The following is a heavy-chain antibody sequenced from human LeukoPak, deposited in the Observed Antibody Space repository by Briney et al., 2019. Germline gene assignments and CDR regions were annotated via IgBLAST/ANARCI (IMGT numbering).Heavy chain of an antibody. Sequence: GGSLRLSCAASGFTFSYYGMHWVPQAPGKGLEYVSGINSNGGSTYYANSVKGRFTISRDNSRNTLYLQVGSLSAEDMAVYYCARAITGNWNDNGYFDYWGQGTLVTVST. CDR2: INSNGGST. CDR3: ARAITGNWNDNGYFDY. D-gene: IGHD1-20*01. J-gene: IGHJ4*02. V-gene: IGHV3-64*01. CDR1: GFTFSYYG.